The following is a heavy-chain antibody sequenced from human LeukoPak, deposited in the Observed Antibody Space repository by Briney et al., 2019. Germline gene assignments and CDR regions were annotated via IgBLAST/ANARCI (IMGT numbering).Heavy chain of an antibody. CDR2: FYYGGST. CDR3: ARHPYYDFSSGYHHLDY. J-gene: IGHJ4*02. D-gene: IGHD3-3*01. V-gene: IGHV4-39*01. CDR1: GGSISSSSYY. Sequence: SETLSLTCTVSGGSISSSSYYWGWIRQPPGKGLEWIGSFYYGGSTYYNPYLKSRDTISVDTSKNQFSLKLSSVTAADTAVYYCARHPYYDFSSGYHHLDYRGQGTLVTVPS.